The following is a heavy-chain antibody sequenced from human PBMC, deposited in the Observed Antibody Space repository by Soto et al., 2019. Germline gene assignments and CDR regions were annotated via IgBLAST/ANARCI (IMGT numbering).Heavy chain of an antibody. CDR1: GFTFSSYG. V-gene: IGHV3-30*18. J-gene: IGHJ4*02. Sequence: SGGSLRLSCAASGFTFSSYGMHWVRQAPGKGLEWVAVISYDGSNKYYADSVKGRFTISRDNSKNTLYLQMNSLRAEDTAVYYCAKISTVVTPGDFDYWGQGTLVTVSS. CDR2: ISYDGSNK. D-gene: IGHD2-21*02. CDR3: AKISTVVTPGDFDY.